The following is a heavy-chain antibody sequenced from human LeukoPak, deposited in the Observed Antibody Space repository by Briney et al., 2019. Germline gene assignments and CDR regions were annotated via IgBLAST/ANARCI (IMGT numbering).Heavy chain of an antibody. D-gene: IGHD5-18*01. CDR1: GFTFSTYS. CDR2: ITRSSYI. Sequence: GGSLRLSCAASGFTFSTYSMNWVRQAPGKGLQWFSSITRSSYIYYADSVKGRFTISRDNAKNSLFLQMNSLRAEDTAVYYCAVRRGYTYGDDYWGQGTLVTVSS. J-gene: IGHJ4*02. CDR3: AVRRGYTYGDDY. V-gene: IGHV3-21*01.